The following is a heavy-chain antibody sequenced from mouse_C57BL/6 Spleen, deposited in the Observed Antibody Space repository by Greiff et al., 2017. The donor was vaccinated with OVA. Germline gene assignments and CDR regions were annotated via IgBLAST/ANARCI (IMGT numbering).Heavy chain of an antibody. CDR3: ARFVGRYFCV. D-gene: IGHD4-1*01. CDR1: GYTFTSYW. V-gene: IGHV1-64*01. CDR2: IHPNSGST. Sequence: QVQLQQPGAELVKPGASVKLSCKASGYTFTSYWMHWVKQRPGQGLEWIGMIHPNSGSTNYNEKFKSKATLTVDKSSSTAYMQLSSLTSDDSAVYYCARFVGRYFCVWGTGTTVTVSS. J-gene: IGHJ1*03.